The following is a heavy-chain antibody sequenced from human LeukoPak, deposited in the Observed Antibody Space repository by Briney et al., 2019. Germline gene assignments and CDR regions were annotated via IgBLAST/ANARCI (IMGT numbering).Heavy chain of an antibody. CDR1: GFTFSSYA. J-gene: IGHJ6*03. CDR2: ITYDGSNK. V-gene: IGHV3-30*04. CDR3: AKNGDRGAYCTGGTCYPYFYYYMDV. D-gene: IGHD2-15*01. Sequence: PGRSLRLSCAASGFTFSSYAMHWVRLAPGKGLEWAAVITYDGSNKYYADSVKGRFTISRDNSKNTLYLQMNSLRAEDTAIYYCAKNGDRGAYCTGGTCYPYFYYYMDVWGKGTTVTI.